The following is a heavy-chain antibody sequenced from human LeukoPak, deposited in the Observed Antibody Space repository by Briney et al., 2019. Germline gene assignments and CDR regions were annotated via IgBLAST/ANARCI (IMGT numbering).Heavy chain of an antibody. Sequence: SETLSLTCTVSGGSISSGFYYWAWIRQPPGKGLEWIGSIYYSGSTYYNPSLKSRVTISVDTSKNQFSLKLSSVTAADTAVYYCARLDYYYYMDVWGKGTTVTVSS. V-gene: IGHV4-39*07. CDR1: GGSISSGFYY. CDR3: ARLDYYYYMDV. J-gene: IGHJ6*03. CDR2: IYYSGST.